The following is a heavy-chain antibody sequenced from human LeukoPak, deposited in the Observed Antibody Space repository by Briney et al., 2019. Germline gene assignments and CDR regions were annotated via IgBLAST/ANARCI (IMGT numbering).Heavy chain of an antibody. J-gene: IGHJ3*02. D-gene: IGHD5-12*01. CDR3: AREGHTSGFCGAFDI. Sequence: GSLRLSCALSGRPFSSSIMHWVRQAPGKGLEWVAGMSFDGSQYYVESVKGRFTISRDNSGNTVYLHMTSLRPEDTAVYFCAREGHTSGFCGAFDIWGQGTTVTISS. V-gene: IGHV3-30*03. CDR2: MSFDGSQ. CDR1: GRPFSSSI.